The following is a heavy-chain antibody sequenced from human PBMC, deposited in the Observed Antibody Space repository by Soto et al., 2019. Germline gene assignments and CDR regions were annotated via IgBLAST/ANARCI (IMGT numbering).Heavy chain of an antibody. CDR2: VYYTGTT. V-gene: IGHV4-61*01. Sequence: QVQLQESGPGLVKPSETLSLTCTVSGGFVSSASYFWSWIRQPPGKEMEFIAYVYYTGTTKYSPSLKSRASISLDTSKNQSSQNLSSLTTADTAIYYCARMRFGAVPYWFDPWGQGILVTVS. CDR1: GGFVSSASYF. CDR3: ARMRFGAVPYWFDP. J-gene: IGHJ5*02. D-gene: IGHD3-3*01.